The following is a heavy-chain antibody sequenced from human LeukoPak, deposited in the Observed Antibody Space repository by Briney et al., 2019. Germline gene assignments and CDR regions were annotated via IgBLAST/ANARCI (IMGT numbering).Heavy chain of an antibody. Sequence: GASVKVSCKASGYTFTSYDINWVRQATGQGLEWMGWMNPNSGNTGYAQKFQGRVTMTRNTSISTAYMELSSLRSEDTAVYYCARGRYYDSSGHRRILPDHWGQGTLVTVSS. J-gene: IGHJ5*02. V-gene: IGHV1-8*01. CDR3: ARGRYYDSSGHRRILPDH. CDR1: GYTFTSYD. D-gene: IGHD3-22*01. CDR2: MNPNSGNT.